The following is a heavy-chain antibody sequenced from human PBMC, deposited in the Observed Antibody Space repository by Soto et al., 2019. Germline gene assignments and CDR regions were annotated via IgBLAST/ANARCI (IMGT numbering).Heavy chain of an antibody. J-gene: IGHJ4*02. Sequence: LSLTCTVSGGSITGYYWSWIRQSAGKGLEWLGRMYSSGGTKYNPSLKSRVSMSLDTPTNHFSLKLTSVTAADTAVYYCAREPYYDATIFGYWGRGTLVTVSS. D-gene: IGHD3-22*01. V-gene: IGHV4-4*07. CDR1: GGSITGYY. CDR3: AREPYYDATIFGY. CDR2: MYSSGGT.